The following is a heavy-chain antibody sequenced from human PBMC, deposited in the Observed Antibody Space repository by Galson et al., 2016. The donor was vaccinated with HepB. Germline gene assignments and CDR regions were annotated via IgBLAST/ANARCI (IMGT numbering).Heavy chain of an antibody. V-gene: IGHV3-20*04. CDR1: GFMFDNYV. CDR2: INWNGASS. Sequence: SLRLSCAASGFMFDNYVMAWVRQAPGKGLEWVSGINWNGASSTYADSVKGRFTISGDNGRNSLYLQLNSLRVEDTALYYCARRNSSWFDHWGQGALVSVSS. J-gene: IGHJ5*02. CDR3: ARRNSSWFDH. D-gene: IGHD4-11*01.